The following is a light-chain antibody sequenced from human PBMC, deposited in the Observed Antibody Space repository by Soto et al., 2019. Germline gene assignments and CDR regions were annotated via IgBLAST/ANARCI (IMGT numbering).Light chain of an antibody. J-gene: IGKJ5*01. CDR1: QGVTTN. CDR3: QQRSNWPHIT. CDR2: DAS. Sequence: EIVMTPSPASLSVSPGEGVTLSCRAGQGVTTNFAWYQQKSGQSPRLLIYDASNRATGIPARFSGSGSGTDFTLTISSLEPEDFAVYYCQQRSNWPHITFGQGTRLEI. V-gene: IGKV3-11*01.